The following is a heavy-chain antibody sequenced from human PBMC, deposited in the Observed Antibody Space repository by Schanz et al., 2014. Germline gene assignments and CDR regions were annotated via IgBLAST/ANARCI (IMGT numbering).Heavy chain of an antibody. J-gene: IGHJ4*02. CDR1: GGTFSSYA. V-gene: IGHV1-3*01. CDR3: ARSGSSNWYFFDY. D-gene: IGHD6-13*01. CDR2: INAGTGNT. Sequence: QVQLVQSGAEVKKPGSSVKVSCKASGGTFSSYAFSWVRQAPGQGLEWMGWINAGTGNTEYSQKFQGRVTITRDTLASTAYMEVSSLRSEDTAVYYCARSGSSNWYFFDYWGQGTLVTVSS.